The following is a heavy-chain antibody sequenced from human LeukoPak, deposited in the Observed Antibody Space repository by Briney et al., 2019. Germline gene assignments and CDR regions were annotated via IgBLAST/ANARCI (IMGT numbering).Heavy chain of an antibody. V-gene: IGHV4-61*02. D-gene: IGHD6-19*01. CDR2: IYTSGST. Sequence: SQTLSLTCTVSGGSISSGSYYWSWIRQPAGKGLEWIGRIYTSGSTNYNPSLKSRVTISVDTSKNQFSLKLSSVTAADTAVYYCARTGYSSDNDYWGQGTVVTVSS. CDR1: GGSISSGSYY. CDR3: ARTGYSSDNDY. J-gene: IGHJ4*02.